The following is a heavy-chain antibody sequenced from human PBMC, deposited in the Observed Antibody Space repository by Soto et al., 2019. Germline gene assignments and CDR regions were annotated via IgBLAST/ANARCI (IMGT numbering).Heavy chain of an antibody. CDR1: GYTFTSYA. J-gene: IGHJ6*02. V-gene: IGHV1-3*01. CDR3: ARASVASYYYGMDV. CDR2: INAGNGNT. D-gene: IGHD6-19*01. Sequence: ASVKVSCKASGYTFTSYAMHWVRQAPGQRLEWMGWINAGNGNTKYSQKFQGRVTITRDTSASTAYMELSSLRSEDTAVYYCARASVASYYYGMDVWGQGTTVTVSS.